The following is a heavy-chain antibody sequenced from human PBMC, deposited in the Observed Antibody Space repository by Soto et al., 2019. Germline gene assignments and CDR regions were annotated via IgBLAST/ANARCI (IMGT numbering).Heavy chain of an antibody. Sequence: QVQLVQSGAEVKKPGASVKVSCKASGYTFTGYYMHWVRQAPGQGLEWMGWINPNSGGTNYAQKFQGWFTMTRDTSISTAYMELSRLRSDDTAVYYCARGREYSSSYGSYGYWGQGTLVTVSS. CDR2: INPNSGGT. J-gene: IGHJ4*02. V-gene: IGHV1-2*04. D-gene: IGHD6-6*01. CDR3: ARGREYSSSYGSYGY. CDR1: GYTFTGYY.